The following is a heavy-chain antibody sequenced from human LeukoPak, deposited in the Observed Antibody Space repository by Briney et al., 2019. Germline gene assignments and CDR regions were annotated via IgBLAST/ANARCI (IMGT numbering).Heavy chain of an antibody. Sequence: SETLSLTCTVSGGSISPYYWSWIRQPPGKGLEWIGYIYYSGSTKYNPSLKSRVSISVETSKNQFSLKLSSVTAADTAVYYCARGFYSGGSCYSAIFDYWGQGTLVTVSS. CDR1: GGSISPYY. CDR2: IYYSGST. J-gene: IGHJ4*02. V-gene: IGHV4-59*01. CDR3: ARGFYSGGSCYSAIFDY. D-gene: IGHD2-15*01.